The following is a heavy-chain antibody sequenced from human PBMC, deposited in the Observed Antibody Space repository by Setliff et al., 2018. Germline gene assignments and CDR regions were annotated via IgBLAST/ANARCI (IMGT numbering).Heavy chain of an antibody. V-gene: IGHV3-11*04. J-gene: IGHJ4*02. D-gene: IGHD6-25*01. CDR3: VRDTTSGWMLTN. Sequence: GGSLRLSCAASGFSISDHYMDWVRQAPGKGLEWISYLNNDGTTIYYADSVRGRFTISRDNARDSLYLQMNSLRAEDTAVYYCVRDTTSGWMLTNWGQGTLVTVSS. CDR2: LNNDGTTI. CDR1: GFSISDHY.